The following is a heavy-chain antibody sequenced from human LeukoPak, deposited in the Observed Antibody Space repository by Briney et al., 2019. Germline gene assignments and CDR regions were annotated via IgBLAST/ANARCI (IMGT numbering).Heavy chain of an antibody. CDR2: ISSSSSTI. V-gene: IGHV3-48*01. CDR1: GFTFSSYS. CDR3: GMDV. J-gene: IGHJ6*02. Sequence: GGSLRLSCAASGFTFSSYSMNWVRQTPGKGLEWVSYISSSSSTIYYADSVKGRSTISRDNAKNSLHLQMNSLRAGDTAVYDNGMDVWGQGTTVTVSS.